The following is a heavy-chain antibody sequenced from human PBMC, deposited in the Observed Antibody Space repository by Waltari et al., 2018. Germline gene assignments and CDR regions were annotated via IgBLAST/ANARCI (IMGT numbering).Heavy chain of an antibody. CDR2: ISGPSHYI. D-gene: IGHD7-27*01. J-gene: IGHJ4*02. Sequence: EVQMVESGGGLVKPGGSLXLSCVASGFDXSIYSXNWVRQAPGKGLEWVSSISGPSHYIYYXDSVKGRFTISRXNTXNSLXXQXDSLRAEXXXVYYXARDVTNWGXXPEGFDYXGQGTLVTVXS. CDR1: GFDXSIYS. CDR3: ARDVTNWGXXPEGFDY. V-gene: IGHV3-21*01.